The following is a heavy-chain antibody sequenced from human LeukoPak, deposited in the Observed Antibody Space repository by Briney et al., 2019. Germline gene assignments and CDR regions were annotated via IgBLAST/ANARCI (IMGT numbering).Heavy chain of an antibody. D-gene: IGHD4-17*01. Sequence: SETLSLTCTVSGGSISSSSYYWGWIRQPPGKGLEWIGYIYYSGSTNYNPSLKSRVTISVDTSKNQSSLKLSSVTAADTAVYYCARGFHSVTIENWFDPWGQGTLVTVSS. V-gene: IGHV4-61*05. CDR3: ARGFHSVTIENWFDP. J-gene: IGHJ5*02. CDR1: GGSISSSSYY. CDR2: IYYSGST.